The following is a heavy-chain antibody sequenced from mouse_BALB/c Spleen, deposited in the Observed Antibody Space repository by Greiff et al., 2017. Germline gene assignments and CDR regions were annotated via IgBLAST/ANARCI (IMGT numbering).Heavy chain of an antibody. Sequence: EVQGVESGGGLVKPGGSLKLSCAASGFAFSSYDMSWVRQTPEKRLEWVAYISSGGGSTYYPDTVKGRFTISRDNAKNTLYLQMSSLKSEDTAMYYCARHGGNLYSFDYWGQGTTLTVSS. CDR2: ISSGGGST. V-gene: IGHV5-12-1*01. D-gene: IGHD2-1*01. J-gene: IGHJ2*01. CDR1: GFAFSSYD. CDR3: ARHGGNLYSFDY.